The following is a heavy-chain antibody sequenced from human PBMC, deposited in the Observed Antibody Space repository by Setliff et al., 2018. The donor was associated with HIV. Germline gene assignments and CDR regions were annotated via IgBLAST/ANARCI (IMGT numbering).Heavy chain of an antibody. D-gene: IGHD4-17*01. CDR2: IYPNTGGT. CDR1: GGTFSSYA. Sequence: SVKVSCKASGGTFSSYAISWVRQAPGQGLEWMGWIYPNTGGTNYAQKFQGRVTMTRDTSISTAYMELSRLRSDDTALYYCARSTTADWGQGTMVTVSS. J-gene: IGHJ4*02. CDR3: ARSTTAD. V-gene: IGHV1-2*02.